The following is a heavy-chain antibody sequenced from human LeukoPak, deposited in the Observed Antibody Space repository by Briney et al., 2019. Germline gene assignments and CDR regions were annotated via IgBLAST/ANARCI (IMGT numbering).Heavy chain of an antibody. CDR3: ARRGHGSSWYYFDY. CDR2: IYIGGSDS. Sequence: GESLKISCKASGYSITTFWIGWARQMPGKGLEWLENIYIGGSDSRYRPSFQGQVTISADKSISTAYLQWSSLKASDTAVYYCARRGHGSSWYYFDYWGQGTLVTVSS. J-gene: IGHJ4*02. D-gene: IGHD6-13*01. V-gene: IGHV5-51*01. CDR1: GYSITTFW.